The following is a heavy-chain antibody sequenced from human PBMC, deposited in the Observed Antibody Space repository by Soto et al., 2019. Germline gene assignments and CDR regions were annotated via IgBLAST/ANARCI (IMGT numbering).Heavy chain of an antibody. V-gene: IGHV3-66*01. CDR2: IYSGGDT. CDR3: ATRMTTAPY. CDR1: GFAVSANY. D-gene: IGHD4-17*01. Sequence: EAHLVGSGGGLVQPGGSLRLSCAASGFAVSANYLSWVRQAPGKGLEWVSLIYSGGDTDYADSVRGRFTISRDNSKNTLYLQMNSLTVEDTAVYYCATRMTTAPYWGQGALVNVSS. J-gene: IGHJ4*02.